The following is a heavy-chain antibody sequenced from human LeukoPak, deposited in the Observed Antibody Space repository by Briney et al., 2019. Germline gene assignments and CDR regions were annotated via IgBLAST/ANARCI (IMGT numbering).Heavy chain of an antibody. Sequence: GGSLRLSCAASGFTVSSNYMSWVRQAPGKGLEWVSVIYTGGSTFYTDSVKGRFTISRDNAKNSLYLQMNSLRAEDTALYYCARGASRADYWGQRTLVTVSS. CDR2: IYTGGST. CDR3: ARGASRADY. V-gene: IGHV3-53*01. CDR1: GFTVSSNY. J-gene: IGHJ4*02.